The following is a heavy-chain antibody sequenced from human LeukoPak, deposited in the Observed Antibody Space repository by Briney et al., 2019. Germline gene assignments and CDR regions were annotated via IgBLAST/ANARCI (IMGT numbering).Heavy chain of an antibody. V-gene: IGHV5-51*01. CDR1: GYRFSNYW. D-gene: IGHD1-26*01. Sequence: GESLKISCKGSGYRFSNYWIGWVRQMPGKGLEWMGIIYPGDSDTKYSPSFQGQVTISADKSSSTAYLQWSSLKASDTAMYYCARQGEYSGSYLVGYWGQGTLVTVSS. J-gene: IGHJ4*02. CDR2: IYPGDSDT. CDR3: ARQGEYSGSYLVGY.